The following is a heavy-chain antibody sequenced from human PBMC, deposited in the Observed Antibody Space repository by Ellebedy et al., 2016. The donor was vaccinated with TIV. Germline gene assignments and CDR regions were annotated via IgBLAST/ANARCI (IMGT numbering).Heavy chain of an antibody. V-gene: IGHV4-59*01. CDR3: ARMPIYNASFGWFDP. D-gene: IGHD1-1*01. Sequence: MPSETLSLTCTVSGGSFSGYFWSWLRQPPGQGLQWIAYVHPTGTTNFLPSLKSRITISLATSKSQFSLKMPSVTAADTAIYFCARMPIYNASFGWFDPWGQGTLVAVSS. J-gene: IGHJ5*02. CDR2: VHPTGTT. CDR1: GGSFSGYF.